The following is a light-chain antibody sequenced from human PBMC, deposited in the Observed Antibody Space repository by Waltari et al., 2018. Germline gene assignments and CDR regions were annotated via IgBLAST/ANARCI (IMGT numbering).Light chain of an antibody. CDR2: DVN. J-gene: IGLJ2*01. Sequence: QSGLTQPASVSASPGESTTISCTGTSGDIAGSDFVSWYQHHPGRAPKVLIFDVNHRPSGISDRFAGSKSGNTASLTISELQPEDDADYYCRSHSTNNIVLFGGGTKVTVL. CDR3: RSHSTNNIVL. V-gene: IGLV2-14*01. CDR1: SGDIAGSDF.